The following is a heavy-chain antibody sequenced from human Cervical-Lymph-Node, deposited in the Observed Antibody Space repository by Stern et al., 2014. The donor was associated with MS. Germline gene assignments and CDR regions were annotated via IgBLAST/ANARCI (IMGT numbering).Heavy chain of an antibody. J-gene: IGHJ6*02. V-gene: IGHV3-15*01. CDR2: IKSKADGRTI. Sequence: VQLVESGGGLVEPGGSLRLSCAASGFTFSNAWMTWVRQAPGKGLEWVGRIKSKADGRTIDYAAPVKGRFTISRDDSKDTLFLQMNSLRTEDTAVYFCTRLNYFDSSTSSYYYYGLDVWGPGTTVTVSS. D-gene: IGHD3-22*01. CDR1: GFTFSNAW. CDR3: TRLNYFDSSTSSYYYYGLDV.